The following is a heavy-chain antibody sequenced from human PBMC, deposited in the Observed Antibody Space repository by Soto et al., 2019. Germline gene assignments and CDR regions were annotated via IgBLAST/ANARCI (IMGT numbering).Heavy chain of an antibody. D-gene: IGHD3-10*01. J-gene: IGHJ6*02. V-gene: IGHV1-69*01. CDR3: AAELGFGKLSVV. CDR2: IIPLFGTT. Sequence: QVQVVQSGVEVRRPGSSVKVSCKASGDTFKNCVISWVRQAPGQGLEWMGGIIPLFGTTDFAQRFQGRLTITTDESTTTAYMELSRLRSEDTDTYYCAAELGFGKLSVVWGQGTPVIVSS. CDR1: GDTFKNCV.